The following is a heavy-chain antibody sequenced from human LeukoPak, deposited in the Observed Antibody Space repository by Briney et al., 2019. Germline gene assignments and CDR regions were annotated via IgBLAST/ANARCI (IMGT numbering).Heavy chain of an antibody. CDR1: GFTLEDYG. D-gene: IGHD6-13*01. CDR3: AKDSEARSISWYSHFDL. CDR2: VTWSSRSK. V-gene: IGHV3-9*01. J-gene: IGHJ2*01. Sequence: GGSLRLSCEASGFTLEDYGIHWVRQVPGKGLEWVSGVTWSSRSKKYADSVRGRFSISRDDANNSLFRQMNNLRPEDTALYYCAKDSEARSISWYSHFDLWGRGTLVTVSS.